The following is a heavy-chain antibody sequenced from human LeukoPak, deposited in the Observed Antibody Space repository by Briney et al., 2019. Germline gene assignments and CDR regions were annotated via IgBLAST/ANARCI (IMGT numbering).Heavy chain of an antibody. CDR2: IKQDGSEK. Sequence: GGSLRLSCAASGFTFSSYWMSWVRQAPGKGLEWVANIKQDGSEKHYVDSVRGRFTISRDNAKDSLYLQMNSLRAEDTAVYYCATAAYDWNYYFDYWGQGTLVSVSS. J-gene: IGHJ4*02. V-gene: IGHV3-7*01. CDR3: ATAAYDWNYYFDY. D-gene: IGHD1-7*01. CDR1: GFTFSSYW.